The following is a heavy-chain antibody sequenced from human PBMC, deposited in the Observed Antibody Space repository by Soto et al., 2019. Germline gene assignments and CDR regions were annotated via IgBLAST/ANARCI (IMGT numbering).Heavy chain of an antibody. J-gene: IGHJ6*02. CDR3: ARDAHDRRPRIMDV. V-gene: IGHV1-69*13. CDR2: IIPIFGTA. Sequence: GASVKVSCKASGGTFSSYAISWVRQAPGQGFEWMGGIIPIFGTANYAQKFQGRVTITADESTSTAYMELSSLRSEDTAVYYCARDAHDRRPRIMDVWGQGTTVTVSS. CDR1: GGTFSSYA.